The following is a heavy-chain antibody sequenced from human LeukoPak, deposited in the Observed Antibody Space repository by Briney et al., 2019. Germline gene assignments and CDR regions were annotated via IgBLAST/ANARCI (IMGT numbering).Heavy chain of an antibody. D-gene: IGHD3-10*01. V-gene: IGHV4-34*01. J-gene: IGHJ5*02. Sequence: PSETLSLACAVYGGSFSGYYWSWIRQPPGKGLEWIGEINHSESTNYNPSLKSRVTISIDMSNNHFSLTLKSVTAADKAVYYCARDSGPWGVFDPWGQGTLVTVSS. CDR2: INHSEST. CDR1: GGSFSGYY. CDR3: ARDSGPWGVFDP.